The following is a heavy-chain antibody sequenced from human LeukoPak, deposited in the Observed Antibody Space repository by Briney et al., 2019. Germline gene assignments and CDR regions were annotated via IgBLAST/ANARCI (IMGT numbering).Heavy chain of an antibody. Sequence: ASVKVSCKASGGTFSSYAISWVRQAPGRGLEWMGRIIPIFGTANCAQKFQGRVTITTDESTSTAYMELSSLRSEDTAVYYCARMSIAVAGTGIFDYWGQGTLVTVSS. J-gene: IGHJ4*02. CDR2: IIPIFGTA. D-gene: IGHD6-19*01. CDR1: GGTFSSYA. V-gene: IGHV1-69*05. CDR3: ARMSIAVAGTGIFDY.